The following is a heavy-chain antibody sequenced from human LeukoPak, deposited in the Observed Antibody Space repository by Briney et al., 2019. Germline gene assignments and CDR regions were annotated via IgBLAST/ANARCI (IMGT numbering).Heavy chain of an antibody. Sequence: GGSLRLXCAASGFTFSSYAMSWVRQAPGKGLEWVSAISGSRGSPYYADSVKGRFTISRDNSKNTLYLQMNSLRAEDTAVYYCAKDPRKDKDIVVVVAATYDYWGQGTLVTVSS. CDR3: AKDPRKDKDIVVVVAATYDY. CDR2: ISGSRGSP. D-gene: IGHD2-15*01. V-gene: IGHV3-23*01. CDR1: GFTFSSYA. J-gene: IGHJ4*02.